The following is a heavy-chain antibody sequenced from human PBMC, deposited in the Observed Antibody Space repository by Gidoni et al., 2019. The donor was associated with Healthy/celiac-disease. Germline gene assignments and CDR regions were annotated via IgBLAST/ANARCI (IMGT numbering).Heavy chain of an antibody. D-gene: IGHD6-19*01. J-gene: IGHJ4*02. Sequence: EVQLVESGGGLVQPGGSLRLSCAASGFPFRSYEMNWVRQAPGKGLEWVSYISSSGSTIYYADSVKGRFTISRDNAKNSLYLQMNSLRAEDTAVYYCARDTRLYSSGWYYVLDYWGQGTLVTVSS. CDR1: GFPFRSYE. CDR3: ARDTRLYSSGWYYVLDY. V-gene: IGHV3-48*03. CDR2: ISSSGSTI.